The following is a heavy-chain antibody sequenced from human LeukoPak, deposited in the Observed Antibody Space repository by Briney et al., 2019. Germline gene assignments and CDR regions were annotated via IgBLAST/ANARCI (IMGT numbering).Heavy chain of an antibody. D-gene: IGHD3-10*01. CDR1: GFNVTRYS. CDR2: ISYSSSTT. J-gene: IGHJ4*02. V-gene: IGHV3-48*01. CDR3: AKDHFQTVYGSGSLFDY. Sequence: GGSLRLSCVASGFNVTRYSMHWVRQAPGKGLEWVSYISYSSSTTYYADSVKGRFTISRDNSKNTLYLQMNSLRAEDTAVYYCAKDHFQTVYGSGSLFDYWGQGTLVTVSP.